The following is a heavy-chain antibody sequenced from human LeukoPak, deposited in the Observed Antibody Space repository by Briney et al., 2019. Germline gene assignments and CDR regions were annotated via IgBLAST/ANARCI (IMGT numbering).Heavy chain of an antibody. J-gene: IGHJ4*01. D-gene: IGHD6-13*01. V-gene: IGHV3-9*01. Sequence: GGSLRLSCAASGFTFSSYAMSWVRQAPGKGLEWVSGISWNSGNIGYADSVKGRFTVSRDNAKKSLFLQMNSLRPEDTALYYCAKDVGSSWSPLDYWGQGTLVTVSS. CDR1: GFTFSSYA. CDR2: ISWNSGNI. CDR3: AKDVGSSWSPLDY.